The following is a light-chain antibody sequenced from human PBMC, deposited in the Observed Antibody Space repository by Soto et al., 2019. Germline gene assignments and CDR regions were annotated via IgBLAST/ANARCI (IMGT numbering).Light chain of an antibody. Sequence: QSALDQPACVSGAAGQSLTISCTGTSSDVGGYSYVSWYQQHPCKAPQPMIYEVSTRPSGVSNRFSASKSGNTASLTISALQAEHEADYYCTSYTSTSPRVFGTGTTVTV. CDR2: EVS. CDR1: SSDVGGYSY. CDR3: TSYTSTSPRV. J-gene: IGLJ1*01. V-gene: IGLV2-14*01.